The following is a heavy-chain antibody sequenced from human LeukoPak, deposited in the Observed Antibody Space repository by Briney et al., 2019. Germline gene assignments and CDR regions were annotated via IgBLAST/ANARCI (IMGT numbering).Heavy chain of an antibody. CDR2: IYYRGST. CDR1: GGSISSNSCC. Sequence: SETLSLTCTVSGGSISSNSCCWGWIRQPPGKGLEWIGYIYYRGSTNYNPSLKSRVTISVDTSKNQFSLKLSSVTAADTAVYYCARLSGYSSGHYYSDYWGQGTLVTVSS. D-gene: IGHD3-22*01. CDR3: ARLSGYSSGHYYSDY. J-gene: IGHJ4*02. V-gene: IGHV4-61*05.